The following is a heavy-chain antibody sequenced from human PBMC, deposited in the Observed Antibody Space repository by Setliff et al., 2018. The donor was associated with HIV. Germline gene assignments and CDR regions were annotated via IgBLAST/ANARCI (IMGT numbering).Heavy chain of an antibody. V-gene: IGHV1-18*01. Sequence: ASVKVSCKASGYSFINYGISWVRQAPGQGLEWMGWISAYNGNTDYAPRLLGRVTMTTDTSTSTAYMELRSLSSDDKAVYYCARARLQGIVTAVGPRDNCLDPWGQGTRVTVSS. CDR1: GYSFINYG. J-gene: IGHJ5*02. D-gene: IGHD1-26*01. CDR2: ISAYNGNT. CDR3: ARARLQGIVTAVGPRDNCLDP.